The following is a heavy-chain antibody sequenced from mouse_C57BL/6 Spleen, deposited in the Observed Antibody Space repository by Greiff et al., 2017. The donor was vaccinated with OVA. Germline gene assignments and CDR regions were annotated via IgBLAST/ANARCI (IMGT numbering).Heavy chain of an antibody. D-gene: IGHD2-1*01. Sequence: EVKVVESGGGLVQPGGSLSLSCAASGFTFTDYYMSWVRQPPGKALEWLGFIRNKANGYTTEYSASVKGRFTISRDNSQSILYLQMNALRAEDSATYYCARYIRALLLDYWGQGTSVTVSS. J-gene: IGHJ4*01. CDR1: GFTFTDYY. CDR3: ARYIRALLLDY. V-gene: IGHV7-3*01. CDR2: IRNKANGYTT.